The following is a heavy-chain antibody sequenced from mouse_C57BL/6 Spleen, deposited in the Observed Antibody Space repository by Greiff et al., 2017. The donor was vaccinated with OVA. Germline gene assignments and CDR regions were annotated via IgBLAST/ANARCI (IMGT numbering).Heavy chain of an antibody. J-gene: IGHJ2*01. V-gene: IGHV14-2*01. Sequence: VQLQQSGAELVKPGASVKLSCTASGFNIKDYYMHWVKQRTEQGLEWIGRIDPEDGEIKYAPKFQGKATITADTSSNTAYLQLSSLKSEDTAVYYCARGGVFDYWGQGTTLTVSS. CDR1: GFNIKDYY. CDR2: IDPEDGEI. CDR3: ARGGVFDY.